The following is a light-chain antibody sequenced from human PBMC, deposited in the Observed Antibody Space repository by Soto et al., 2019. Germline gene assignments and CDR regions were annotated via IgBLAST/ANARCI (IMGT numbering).Light chain of an antibody. CDR2: KAS. CDR3: QHHHTLPFS. J-gene: IGKJ4*01. CDR1: QSILSY. V-gene: IGKV1-5*03. Sequence: DIQMTQSPSTLSASVGDRVTITCRASQSILSYLAWYQEKPGRAPKLLIYKASSLEDGVTSRFSVCGSGTDFTLGISSLQPGDCAPHYGQHHHTLPFSCGGGTKVEI.